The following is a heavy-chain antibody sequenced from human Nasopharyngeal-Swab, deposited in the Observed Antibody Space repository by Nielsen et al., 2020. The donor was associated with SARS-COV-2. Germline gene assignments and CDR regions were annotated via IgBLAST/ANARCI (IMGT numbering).Heavy chain of an antibody. Sequence: SVKVSCKASGGTFSSYAIRWVRQAPGQGLEWMGGIIPIFGTANYAQKFQGRVTITADESTSTAFMELSSLRSEDTAVYYCASNDYGGKLGYWGQGTLVTVSS. CDR1: GGTFSSYA. D-gene: IGHD4-23*01. CDR3: ASNDYGGKLGY. CDR2: IIPIFGTA. J-gene: IGHJ4*02. V-gene: IGHV1-69*13.